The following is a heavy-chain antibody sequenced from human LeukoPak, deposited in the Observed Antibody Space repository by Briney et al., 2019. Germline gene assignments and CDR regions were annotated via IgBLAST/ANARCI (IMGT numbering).Heavy chain of an antibody. CDR3: ARSIAVAGRPFDY. V-gene: IGHV3-74*01. CDR2: INSDGSST. CDR1: GFTFSSYW. D-gene: IGHD6-19*01. Sequence: PEGSLRLSCAASGFTFSSYWMHWVRHAPGKGLVWVSRINSDGSSTSYADSVKGRFTISRDNAKNTLYLQMNSLRAEDTAVYYCARSIAVAGRPFDYWGQGTLVTVSS. J-gene: IGHJ4*02.